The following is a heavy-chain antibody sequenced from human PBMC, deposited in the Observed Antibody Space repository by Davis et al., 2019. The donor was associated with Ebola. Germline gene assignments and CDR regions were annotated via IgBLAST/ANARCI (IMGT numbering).Heavy chain of an antibody. Sequence: GESLKISCAASGFTFSSYGMHWVRQAPGKGLEWVAFIRHDGSHKYYADSVKGRFTISRDNSKNTLYLQMNSLKDDDTAVYYCAKVSHHLIYEALEVDYWGQGTLVTVSS. CDR2: IRHDGSHK. V-gene: IGHV3-30*02. J-gene: IGHJ4*02. CDR3: AKVSHHLIYEALEVDY. D-gene: IGHD2-2*02. CDR1: GFTFSSYG.